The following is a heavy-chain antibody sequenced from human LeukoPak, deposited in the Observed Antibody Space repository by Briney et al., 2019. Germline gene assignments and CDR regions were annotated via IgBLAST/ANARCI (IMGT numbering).Heavy chain of an antibody. V-gene: IGHV4-59*01. D-gene: IGHD6-6*01. J-gene: IGHJ4*02. CDR2: IYYSGST. CDR1: GGSISSYY. Sequence: SETLSLTCTVSGGSISSYYWSWIRQPPGKGLEWIGYIYYSGSTNYNPSLKSRVTVSVDTSKNQFSLKLSSVTAADTAVYYCARTSLVAARGLSLDYWGQGTLVTVSS. CDR3: ARTSLVAARGLSLDY.